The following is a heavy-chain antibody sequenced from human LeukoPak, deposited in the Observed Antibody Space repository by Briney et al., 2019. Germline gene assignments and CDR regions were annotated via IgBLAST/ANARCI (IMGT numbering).Heavy chain of an antibody. D-gene: IGHD6-19*01. CDR1: GGSFSGYY. CDR3: ARYSRGWRFALDY. J-gene: IGHJ4*02. Sequence: SETLSLTCAVYGGSFSGYYWSWIRQPPGKGLEWIGEINHSGSTNYNPSLKSRVTISVDTSKNQFSLKLSSVTAADTAVYYCARYSRGWRFALDYWGQGTLVTVSS. V-gene: IGHV4-34*01. CDR2: INHSGST.